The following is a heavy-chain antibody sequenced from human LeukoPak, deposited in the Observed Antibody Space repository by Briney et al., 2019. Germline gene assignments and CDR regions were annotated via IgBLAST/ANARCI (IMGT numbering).Heavy chain of an antibody. D-gene: IGHD1-7*01. CDR1: GFTFDDYG. CDR3: ARGSNWNYYYFDY. V-gene: IGHV3-20*01. CDR2: INWNGGST. J-gene: IGHJ4*02. Sequence: GGSLRLSCAASGFTFDDYGMSWVRQAPGKGLEWVSGINWNGGSTGYADSVKGRFTISRDNAKNSLYLQMNSLRAEDAALYHCARGSNWNYYYFDYWGQGTLVTVSS.